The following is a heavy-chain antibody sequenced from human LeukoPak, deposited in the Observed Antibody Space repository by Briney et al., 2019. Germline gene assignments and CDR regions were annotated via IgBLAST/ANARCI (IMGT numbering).Heavy chain of an antibody. Sequence: QAGGSLRLSCAASGFTLSSYAMSWVRQAPGKGLERVSSISASGGGTYYADSVKGRFTISRDTSKNTLYLQMNSLRAEDTAVYYCAPLAAMTDYWGQGTLVTVSS. J-gene: IGHJ4*02. CDR2: ISASGGGT. D-gene: IGHD6-25*01. CDR1: GFTLSSYA. V-gene: IGHV3-23*01. CDR3: APLAAMTDY.